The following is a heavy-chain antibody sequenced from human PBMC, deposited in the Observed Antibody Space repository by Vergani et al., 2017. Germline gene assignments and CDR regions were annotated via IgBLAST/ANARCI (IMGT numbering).Heavy chain of an antibody. V-gene: IGHV5-51*01. J-gene: IGHJ4*02. Sequence: EVALVQSGPEMRKPGESLKISCKGSEYSFGNYWIGWVRQMPGKGLEWMGIIYPADSDTRYSPSFQGQVTISADKSISTAFLQWDSLKASDTAIYYCTRHVPCGDGACLHFDHWGQGTQVTVSS. D-gene: IGHD2-21*01. CDR3: TRHVPCGDGACLHFDH. CDR2: IYPADSDT. CDR1: EYSFGNYW.